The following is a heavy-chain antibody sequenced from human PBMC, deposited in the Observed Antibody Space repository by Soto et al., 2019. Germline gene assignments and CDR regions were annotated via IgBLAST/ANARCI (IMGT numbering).Heavy chain of an antibody. CDR3: ARGRYGDY. CDR1: GYTFTSYG. CDR2: ISAHNGRT. Sequence: QVHLVQSGAEVKKPGASVKVSCKCSGYTFTSYGITWVRQAPGQGLEWMGWISAHNGRTSYAQKLQGRVTVTRDTSTSTAYMELRSLRSDDTAVYYCARGRYGDYWGQGALVTVSS. J-gene: IGHJ4*02. D-gene: IGHD1-1*01. V-gene: IGHV1-18*01.